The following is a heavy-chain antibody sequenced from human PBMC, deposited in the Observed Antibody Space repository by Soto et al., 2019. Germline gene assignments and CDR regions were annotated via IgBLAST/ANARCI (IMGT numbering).Heavy chain of an antibody. CDR2: IYYNGST. Sequence: QVLLQESGPGLMKPSQTLSLTCTVSGLTIRSASYYWSWIRQHPGKGLEWVGNIYYNGSTYYSPSLKSRVTLWVDTSKNQFSLRLASVTAADTAVYYCARYRISGSWSKFDYWGQGTLVTVSS. J-gene: IGHJ4*02. D-gene: IGHD6-13*01. CDR3: ARYRISGSWSKFDY. CDR1: GLTIRSASYY. V-gene: IGHV4-31*03.